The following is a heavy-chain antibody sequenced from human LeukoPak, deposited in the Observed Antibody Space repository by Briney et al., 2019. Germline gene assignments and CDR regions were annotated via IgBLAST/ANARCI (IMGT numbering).Heavy chain of an antibody. Sequence: ASVTVSFMASGYTFTNYGISGVGQAPGQGREGMGWTSAYNGNPNYAQKLQGRVTMTTDTSTSTAYMELRSLRSDHTAVYYCARVRSGYDYDGMDVWGQGTTVTVSS. CDR2: TSAYNGNP. V-gene: IGHV1-18*01. J-gene: IGHJ6*02. CDR3: ARVRSGYDYDGMDV. CDR1: GYTFTNYG. D-gene: IGHD5-12*01.